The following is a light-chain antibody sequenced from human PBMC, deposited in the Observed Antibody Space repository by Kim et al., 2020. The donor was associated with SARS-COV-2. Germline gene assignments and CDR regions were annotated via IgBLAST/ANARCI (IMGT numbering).Light chain of an antibody. V-gene: IGLV1-47*01. CDR1: RSNSGSKY. CDR2: RDN. J-gene: IGLJ2*01. Sequence: GQTGTLSGTGSRSNSGSKYGYGHQQVPGTAPKLLIYRDNQRPSGVPDRFSGSKSGTSASLAISGLRSEDEADYYCAAWDDSLSVVVFGGGTQLTVL. CDR3: AAWDDSLSVVV.